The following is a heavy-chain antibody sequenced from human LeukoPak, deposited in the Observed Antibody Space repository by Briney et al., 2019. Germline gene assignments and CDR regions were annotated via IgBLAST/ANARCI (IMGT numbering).Heavy chain of an antibody. Sequence: KPSETLSLTCTVSGDSISGYYWTWIRQPAGKGLEWIGRIYTGGSTNYNPSLKSRVTMSLDTSKNQFSLKLSSVTAADTAVYYCARGFSDSSGYYYNYWGQGTLVTVSS. CDR1: GDSISGYY. J-gene: IGHJ4*02. CDR3: ARGFSDSSGYYYNY. D-gene: IGHD3-22*01. CDR2: IYTGGST. V-gene: IGHV4-4*07.